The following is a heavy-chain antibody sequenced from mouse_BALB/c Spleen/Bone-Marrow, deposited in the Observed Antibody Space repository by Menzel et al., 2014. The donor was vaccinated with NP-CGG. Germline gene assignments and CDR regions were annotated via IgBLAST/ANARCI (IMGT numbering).Heavy chain of an antibody. Sequence: EVKLVESGPELVKPGASVKVSCKASGYAFTNYNMYWVKQSHGKSLEWIGYNDPYSGGTNYNQNFKGKATLTVDKSSSTAYMHLNSLTSEDSAVYYCARLGTTAVPDYWGPGTTLTVSS. J-gene: IGHJ2*01. D-gene: IGHD1-1*01. V-gene: IGHV1S135*01. CDR3: ARLGTTAVPDY. CDR1: GYAFTNYN. CDR2: NDPYSGGT.